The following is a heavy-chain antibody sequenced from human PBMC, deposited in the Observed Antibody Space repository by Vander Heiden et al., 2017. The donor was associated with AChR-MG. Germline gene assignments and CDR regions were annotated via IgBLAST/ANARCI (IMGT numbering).Heavy chain of an antibody. Sequence: DVQLVESGGGLVQPGGSLRRSCAASGLTLSNSGVTWVGQGRGKGLTSITYINTISTAMYYADSVKGRFTISRENAKKSLYLQRNSLGAEDTAVYYCARGSFQYGMDVWGQGTTVTISS. CDR2: INTISTAM. CDR1: GLTLSNSG. D-gene: IGHD2-15*01. V-gene: IGHV3-48*01. J-gene: IGHJ6*02. CDR3: ARGSFQYGMDV.